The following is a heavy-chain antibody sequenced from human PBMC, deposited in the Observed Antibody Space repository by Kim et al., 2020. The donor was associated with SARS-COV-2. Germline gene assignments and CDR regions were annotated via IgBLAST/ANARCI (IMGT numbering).Heavy chain of an antibody. J-gene: IGHJ4*02. V-gene: IGHV1-46*01. CDR2: INPSGGST. CDR1: GYTFTSYY. D-gene: IGHD6-19*01. CDR3: ARDHVGGSIAVGLDY. Sequence: ASVKVSCKASGYTFTSYYMHWVRQAPGQGLEWMGIINPSGGSTSDAQKFQGRVTMTRDTSTSTVYMELSSLRSEDTAVYYCARDHVGGSIAVGLDYWGQGTLVTVSS.